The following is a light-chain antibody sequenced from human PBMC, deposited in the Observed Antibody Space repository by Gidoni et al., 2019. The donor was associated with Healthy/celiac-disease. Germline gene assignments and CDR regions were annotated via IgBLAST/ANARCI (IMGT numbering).Light chain of an antibody. J-gene: IGKJ4*01. CDR3: QQLNSYPLT. Sequence: DIQLTPSPSFLSASVGDRVTITCWASQGISSYLAWYQQKPGKAPKLLIYGASTLQSGVPARFSGSGSGTEFTLTISSLQPEDFATYYCQQLNSYPLTFGGGTKVEIK. CDR1: QGISSY. CDR2: GAS. V-gene: IGKV1-9*01.